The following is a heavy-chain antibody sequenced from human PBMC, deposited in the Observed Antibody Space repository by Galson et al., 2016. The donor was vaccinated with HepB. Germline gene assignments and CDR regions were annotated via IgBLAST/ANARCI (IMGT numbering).Heavy chain of an antibody. Sequence: SLRLSCAASGFTVSNNYMRCVRQAPGKGLEWVSLIYSNGDTRYADSVKGRFTISRDNFKNTVYLHMNNLRAEDTAMYYCSRDRHRLSQNTVIGLWGQGTLVTVSS. J-gene: IGHJ4*02. CDR2: IYSNGDT. CDR1: GFTVSNNY. D-gene: IGHD2/OR15-2a*01. V-gene: IGHV3-53*01. CDR3: SRDRHRLSQNTVIGL.